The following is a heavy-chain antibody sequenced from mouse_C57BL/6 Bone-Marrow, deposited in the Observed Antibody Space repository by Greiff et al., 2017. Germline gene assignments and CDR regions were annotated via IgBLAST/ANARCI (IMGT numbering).Heavy chain of an antibody. CDR2: ISDGGSYT. CDR1: GFTFSSYA. CDR3: AGGDYFDY. J-gene: IGHJ2*01. V-gene: IGHV5-4*03. Sequence: EVKLMESGGGLVKPGGSLKLSCAASGFTFSSYAMSWVRQTPEKRLEWVATISDGGSYTYYPDNVKGRFTISRDNAKNNLYLQMSHLKSEDTAMYYCAGGDYFDYWGQGTTLTVSS.